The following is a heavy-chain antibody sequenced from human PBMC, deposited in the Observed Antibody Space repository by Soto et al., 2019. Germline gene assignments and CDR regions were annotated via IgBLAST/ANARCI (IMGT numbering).Heavy chain of an antibody. CDR3: ARVGGTGGYTYGLDY. D-gene: IGHD5-18*01. J-gene: IGHJ4*02. CDR1: GGTFSSYA. V-gene: IGHV1-69*06. Sequence: QVQLVQSGAEVKKPGSSVKVSCKASGGTFSSYAISWVRQAPGQGLEWRGGIIPVFGTGIYAQNFQGRVTISADKSTNTAYMELRSLRSEDTAVYFCARVGGTGGYTYGLDYWGQGTLVAVSS. CDR2: IIPVFGTG.